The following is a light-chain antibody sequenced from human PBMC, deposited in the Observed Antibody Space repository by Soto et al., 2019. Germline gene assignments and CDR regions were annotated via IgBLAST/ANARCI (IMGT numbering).Light chain of an antibody. V-gene: IGKV1-5*01. J-gene: IGKJ2*01. Sequence: DLRLTHSPSSLYGCLPERVTMTCRASQRVNRWLSCYQQKTRKPPKLLMYDASTFESGVPSRFSSSGSATEFTHPISGLQPDDFATYYCQQYKDYLYTFGQGTKVDIK. CDR3: QQYKDYLYT. CDR1: QRVNRW. CDR2: DAS.